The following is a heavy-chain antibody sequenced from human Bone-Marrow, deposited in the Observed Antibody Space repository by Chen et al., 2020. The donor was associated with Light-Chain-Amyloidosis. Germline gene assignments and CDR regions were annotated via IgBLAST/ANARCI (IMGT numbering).Heavy chain of an antibody. CDR2: IYPDDSDA. D-gene: IGHD5-12*01. J-gene: IGHJ4*02. Sequence: EVQLEQSGPEVKKLGESLQIPRKGSAYTFPNYWIGWVREMPGKGLEWMGVIYPDDSDARYSPSFEGKVTISADKSITTAYRQWRSLKAADTAMYYCARRRDGYNFDYWGQGTLVTVSS. CDR1: AYTFPNYW. CDR3: ARRRDGYNFDY. V-gene: IGHV5-51*01.